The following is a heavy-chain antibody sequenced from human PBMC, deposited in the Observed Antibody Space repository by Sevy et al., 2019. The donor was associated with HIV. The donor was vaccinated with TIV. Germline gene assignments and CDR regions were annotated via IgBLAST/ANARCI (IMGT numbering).Heavy chain of an antibody. CDR2: ISYDATYK. Sequence: GGSLRLSCAASGFIFSNYPIHWVRQAPGKGLEWVAVISYDATYKYYADSVKGRFTISRDNSKNTLYLQMNSLRAEDTAVYYCARDPIQLGAFGLWGQGTLVSVSS. CDR1: GFIFSNYP. J-gene: IGHJ3*01. D-gene: IGHD6-13*01. V-gene: IGHV3-30*04. CDR3: ARDPIQLGAFGL.